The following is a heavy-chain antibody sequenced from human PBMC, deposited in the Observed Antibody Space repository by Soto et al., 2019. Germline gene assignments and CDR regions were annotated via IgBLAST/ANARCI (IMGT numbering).Heavy chain of an antibody. Sequence: GGSLRLSCAASGFTFQDYTMHWVRQVPGKGLEWVSGITWNSGTKAYADSVRGRFTISRDNAKNSLYLQMNSLRSEDTAFYYCAKDPPNDWEGPKYFHYWGQGTLVTVSS. CDR1: GFTFQDYT. J-gene: IGHJ1*01. CDR2: ITWNSGTK. CDR3: AKDPPNDWEGPKYFHY. D-gene: IGHD1-1*01. V-gene: IGHV3-9*01.